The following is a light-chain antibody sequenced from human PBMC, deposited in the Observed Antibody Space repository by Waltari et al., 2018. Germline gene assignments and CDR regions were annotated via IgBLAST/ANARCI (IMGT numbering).Light chain of an antibody. J-gene: IGKJ2*01. CDR1: RSVGGW. V-gene: IGKV1-5*01. CDR3: QQYNDLYS. CDR2: EAS. Sequence: DIQITQSPSALSASVGDTVTINCRTSRSVGGWMAWFQQKHDKAPRLLIYEASSLADGVPSRFSGSGSATEFTLTISGLQPDDFATYYCQQYNDLYSFGRGTKLEI.